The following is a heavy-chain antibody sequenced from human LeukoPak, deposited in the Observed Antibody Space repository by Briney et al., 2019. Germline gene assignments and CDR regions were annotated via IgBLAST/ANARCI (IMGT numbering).Heavy chain of an antibody. CDR3: ARTGDVAVDYFDY. CDR1: GYSFTSYW. Sequence: GESLKISCRGSGYSFTSYWIGWVRQMPGKGLEWMGIIYPGDSDTRYSPSFQGQVTISADKSISTAYLQWSSLKASDTAMYYCARTGDVAVDYFDYWGQGTLVTVSS. D-gene: IGHD2-21*01. V-gene: IGHV5-51*01. J-gene: IGHJ4*02. CDR2: IYPGDSDT.